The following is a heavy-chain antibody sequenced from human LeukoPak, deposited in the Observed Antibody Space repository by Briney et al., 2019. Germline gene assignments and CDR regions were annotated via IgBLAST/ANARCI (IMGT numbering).Heavy chain of an antibody. J-gene: IGHJ4*02. D-gene: IGHD1-26*01. CDR1: GYTFTGYY. CDR3: ARDPRSGSYSDY. Sequence: ASVKVSCKASGYTFTGYYMHWVRQAPGQGLEWMGWINPSSGGTNYAQKFQGRVTMTRDTSISTAYMELSRLRSDDTAVYYCARDPRSGSYSDYWGQGTLVTVSS. V-gene: IGHV1-2*02. CDR2: INPSSGGT.